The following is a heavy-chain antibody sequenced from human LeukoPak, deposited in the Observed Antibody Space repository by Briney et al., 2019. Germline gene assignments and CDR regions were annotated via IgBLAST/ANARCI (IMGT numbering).Heavy chain of an antibody. CDR3: ARRRNWLDP. J-gene: IGHJ5*02. CDR1: GGSVSGYY. V-gene: IGHV4-59*08. Sequence: PSETLSLTCTVPGGSVSGYYWTWVRQPPGKGLEWIGYIYYSETNYNPSLKSRVNISLDPSKNQLSLKLTSVTAADTAVYYCARRRNWLDPWGQGTLVTVSS. CDR2: IYYSET.